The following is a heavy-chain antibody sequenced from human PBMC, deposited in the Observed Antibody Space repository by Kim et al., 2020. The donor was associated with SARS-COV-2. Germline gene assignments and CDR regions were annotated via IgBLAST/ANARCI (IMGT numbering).Heavy chain of an antibody. CDR1: GGSISSSSYY. CDR2: IYYSGST. Sequence: SETLSLTCTVSGGSISSSSYYWGWIRQPPGKGLEWIGSIYYSGSTYYNPSLKSRVTISVDTSKNQFSLKLSSVTAADTAVYYCARPRGYSSGRGSDYYYYGMDVWGQGNTVTVSS. CDR3: ARPRGYSSGRGSDYYYYGMDV. J-gene: IGHJ6*02. V-gene: IGHV4-39*01. D-gene: IGHD6-19*01.